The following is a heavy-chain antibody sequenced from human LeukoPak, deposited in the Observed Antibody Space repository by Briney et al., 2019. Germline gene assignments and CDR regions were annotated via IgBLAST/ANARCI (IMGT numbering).Heavy chain of an antibody. V-gene: IGHV4-59*08. J-gene: IGHJ4*02. D-gene: IGHD6-19*01. CDR1: GDSISNFY. Sequence: SETLSPTCSVSGDSISNFYWSWIRQPPGKGLEWIGYIHYSGNTNYNPSLKSRVAISIDTSKNHFSLKLTSVTAADTAVYYCARVSVAGPRGYFDYWGQGTLVTVSS. CDR2: IHYSGNT. CDR3: ARVSVAGPRGYFDY.